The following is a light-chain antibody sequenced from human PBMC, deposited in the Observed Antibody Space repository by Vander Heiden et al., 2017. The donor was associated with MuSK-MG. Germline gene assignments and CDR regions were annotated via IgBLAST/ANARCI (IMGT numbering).Light chain of an antibody. CDR3: QQDDSTHPT. J-gene: IGKJ4*01. Sequence: DIVMTQSPDSLAVSLGERATINCQFSQSVLYIPNNKNYLAWYQQKPGQPPKLLIYWASTRESGVPDRFSRRRSVTDFTLTISSLHAEDVAVYYCQQDDSTHPTFGGGTKVEIK. CDR2: WAS. V-gene: IGKV4-1*01. CDR1: QSVLYIPNNKNY.